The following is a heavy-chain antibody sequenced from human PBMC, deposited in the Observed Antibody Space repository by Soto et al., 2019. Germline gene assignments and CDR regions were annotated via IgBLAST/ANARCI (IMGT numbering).Heavy chain of an antibody. CDR2: IYYSGST. CDR1: GGSISSGGYY. CDR3: AREGDAAYGDSASGKTRENNWFDP. V-gene: IGHV4-31*03. D-gene: IGHD4-17*01. Sequence: QVQLQESGPGLVKPSQTLSLTCTVSGGSISSGGYYWSWIRQHPGKGLEWIGYIYYSGSTYYNPSLKSRVTISVDTSKNQSSLKLSSVTAADTAVYYCAREGDAAYGDSASGKTRENNWFDPWGQGTLVTVSS. J-gene: IGHJ5*02.